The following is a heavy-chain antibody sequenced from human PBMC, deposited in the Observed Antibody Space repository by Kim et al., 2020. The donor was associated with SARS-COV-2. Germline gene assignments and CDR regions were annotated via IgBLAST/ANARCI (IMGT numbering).Heavy chain of an antibody. D-gene: IGHD3-10*01. Sequence: GGSLRLSCAASGFTFSSYAMHWVRQAPGKGLEWVAVISYDGSNKYYADSVKGRFTISRDNSKNTLYLQMNSLRAEDTAVYYCARDSGFGELLDAFDIWGQGTMVTVSS. CDR3: ARDSGFGELLDAFDI. CDR2: ISYDGSNK. V-gene: IGHV3-30*04. J-gene: IGHJ3*02. CDR1: GFTFSSYA.